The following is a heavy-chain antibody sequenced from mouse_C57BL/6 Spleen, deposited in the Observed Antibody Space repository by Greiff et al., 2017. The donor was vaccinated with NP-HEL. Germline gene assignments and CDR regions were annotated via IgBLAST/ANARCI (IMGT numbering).Heavy chain of an antibody. Sequence: QVQLQQSGPELVKPGASVKISCKASGYSFTSYYIHWVKQRPGQGLEWIGWIYPGSGNTKYNEKFKGKATLTADTSSSTAYMQLSSLTSEDSAVYYCASLTGTALDYWGQGTTLTVSS. CDR2: IYPGSGNT. CDR1: GYSFTSYY. D-gene: IGHD4-1*01. J-gene: IGHJ2*01. CDR3: ASLTGTALDY. V-gene: IGHV1-66*01.